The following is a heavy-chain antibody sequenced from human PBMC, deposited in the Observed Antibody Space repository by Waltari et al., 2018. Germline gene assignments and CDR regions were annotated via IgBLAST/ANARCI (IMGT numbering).Heavy chain of an antibody. CDR3: ARGPERRYYYDSSGSDY. Sequence: QVQLVQSGAEVKKPGSSVKVSCKASGGTFSSYTISWVRQAPGQGLEWMGRIIPILGIANYAQKVQGRVTITADKSTSTAYMELSSLRSEDTAVYYCARGPERRYYYDSSGSDYWGQGTLVTVSS. CDR1: GGTFSSYT. D-gene: IGHD3-22*01. V-gene: IGHV1-69*02. J-gene: IGHJ4*02. CDR2: IIPILGIA.